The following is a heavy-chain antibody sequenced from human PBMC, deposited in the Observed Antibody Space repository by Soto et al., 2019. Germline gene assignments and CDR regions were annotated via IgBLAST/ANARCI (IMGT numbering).Heavy chain of an antibody. CDR2: MNPNSGNT. CDR1: GYTFTSYD. J-gene: IGHJ6*02. CDR3: ARGGLRQLWLRSYYSGMDV. D-gene: IGHD5-18*01. Sequence: GASVKVSCKASGYTFTSYDINWVRQATGQGLEWKGWMNPNSGNTGYAQKFQGRVTMTRNTSISTAYMELGSLRSEDTAVYYCARGGLRQLWLRSYYSGMDVWGQGTTVTVSS. V-gene: IGHV1-8*01.